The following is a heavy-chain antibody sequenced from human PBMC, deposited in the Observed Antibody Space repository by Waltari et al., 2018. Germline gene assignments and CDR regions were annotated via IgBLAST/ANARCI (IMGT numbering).Heavy chain of an antibody. Sequence: EVQLLESGVTLAPPGGSLMLALAASGLPFNNYAMTRVRQAPGKGLEWVSRISGNGGNTYYADSVDGRFTISRDNPKNTLYLEMTSLRTEDTADYFCAKDERGSTSQAYSFDVWGQGTMVTVSS. V-gene: IGHV3-23*01. D-gene: IGHD5-18*01. CDR2: ISGNGGNT. CDR3: AKDERGSTSQAYSFDV. J-gene: IGHJ3*01. CDR1: GLPFNNYA.